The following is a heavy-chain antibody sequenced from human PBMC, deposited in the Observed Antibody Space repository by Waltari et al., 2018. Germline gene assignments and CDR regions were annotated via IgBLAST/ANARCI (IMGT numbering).Heavy chain of an antibody. J-gene: IGHJ2*01. CDR1: GGSISSGGYY. V-gene: IGHV4-31*03. D-gene: IGHD4-17*01. Sequence: QVQLQESGPGLVKPSQTLSLTCTVSGGSISSGGYYWSWIRQHPGKGLEWIGYIYHSGSTYYNPALKSRVTISVDRSKNQVSLKLSAVTAADTAVYYCARENRGLRYRYFDLWGRGTLVTVSS. CDR3: ARENRGLRYRYFDL. CDR2: IYHSGST.